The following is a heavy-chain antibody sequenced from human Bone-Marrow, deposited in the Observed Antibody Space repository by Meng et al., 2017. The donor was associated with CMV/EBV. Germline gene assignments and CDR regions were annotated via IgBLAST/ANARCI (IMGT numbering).Heavy chain of an antibody. CDR1: GFTFGDYA. CDR3: TERSDFWSGSYFQH. CDR2: IRSKAYGGTT. V-gene: IGHV3-49*04. J-gene: IGHJ1*01. Sequence: GGSLRPSCTASGFTFGDYAMNWVRQAPGKGLEWVGFIRSKAYGGTTEYAASVKGRFTISRDDSKSIAYLQMNSLKTEDTAVYYCTERSDFWSGSYFQHWGQGTLVTVSS. D-gene: IGHD3-3*01.